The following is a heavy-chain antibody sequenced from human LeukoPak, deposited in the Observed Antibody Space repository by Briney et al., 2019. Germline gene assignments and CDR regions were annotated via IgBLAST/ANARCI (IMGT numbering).Heavy chain of an antibody. Sequence: GGSLRLSCAASGFTFSSYSMSWVRQAPGKGLEWVSVIYSGGSTYYADSVKGRFTISRDNSKNTLYLQMNSLRAEDTAVYYCARAAALYYYYGMDVWGQGTTVTVSS. J-gene: IGHJ6*02. CDR3: ARAAALYYYYGMDV. CDR1: GFTFSSYS. D-gene: IGHD6-13*01. CDR2: IYSGGST. V-gene: IGHV3-66*01.